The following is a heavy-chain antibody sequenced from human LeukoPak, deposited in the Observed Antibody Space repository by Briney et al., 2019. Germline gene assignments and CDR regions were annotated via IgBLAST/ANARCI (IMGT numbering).Heavy chain of an antibody. J-gene: IGHJ2*01. Sequence: NTSETLFLTCTVSGYSISSGYYWGWIRQPPGKGLEWIGRIFNIGPANYNPSFKSRVTISVDTSKNQFSLKLSSVTAADTAVYYCARVYYSSSYDYWYFDLWGRGTLVTVSS. CDR2: IFNIGPA. CDR3: ARVYYSSSYDYWYFDL. V-gene: IGHV4-38-2*02. CDR1: GYSISSGYY. D-gene: IGHD6-13*01.